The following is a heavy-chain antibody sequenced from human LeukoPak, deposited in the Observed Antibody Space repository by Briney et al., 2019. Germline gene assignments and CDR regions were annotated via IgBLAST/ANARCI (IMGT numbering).Heavy chain of an antibody. D-gene: IGHD1-26*01. Sequence: GASVKVSCKESGYTFTSYYMHWVRQAPGQGLEWMGLINPTGGSTGYAQKFQGRVTMTRDMSTSTDYMELSSLRSEDTAIYYCARDNSVGDNAWWFDPWGQGTLVTVSS. CDR1: GYTFTSYY. J-gene: IGHJ5*02. CDR3: ARDNSVGDNAWWFDP. V-gene: IGHV1-46*01. CDR2: INPTGGST.